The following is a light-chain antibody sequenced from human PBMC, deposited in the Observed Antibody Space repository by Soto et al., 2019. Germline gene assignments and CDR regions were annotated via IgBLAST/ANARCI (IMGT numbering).Light chain of an antibody. Sequence: IVLTQSPATLSLSPGERATLSCRASQSVTNSLAWYQQKPGQAPRLLVYDASNRATGIPTRFSGSGSGTDGTLTISNLQNEDFAVYYCQQHISWPLTFGGGTKVDIK. CDR2: DAS. V-gene: IGKV3-11*01. J-gene: IGKJ4*01. CDR1: QSVTNS. CDR3: QQHISWPLT.